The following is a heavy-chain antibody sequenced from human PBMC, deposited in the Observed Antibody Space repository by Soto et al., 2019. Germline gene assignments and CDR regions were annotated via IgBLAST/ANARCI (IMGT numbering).Heavy chain of an antibody. CDR2: INAGTGNT. CDR3: ARDRYGAKDY. V-gene: IGHV1-3*01. Sequence: QVQVVQSGAEVKKPGASVKVSCKASGYTFTSYAVHWVRQAPGQSLEWMGWINAGTGNTQYSQKFQGRVTITKDISASTVYMELTSLTFEDTAVFYCARDRYGAKDYWGQGTLVTVSS. J-gene: IGHJ4*02. D-gene: IGHD4-17*01. CDR1: GYTFTSYA.